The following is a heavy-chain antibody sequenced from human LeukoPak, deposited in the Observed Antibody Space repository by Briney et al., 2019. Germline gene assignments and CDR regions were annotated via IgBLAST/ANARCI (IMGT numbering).Heavy chain of an antibody. CDR1: GFTFSSYS. V-gene: IGHV3-21*01. D-gene: IGHD3-22*01. CDR2: VSSSSSYI. J-gene: IGHJ1*01. CDR3: ARSPSWDSSYQH. Sequence: GGSLRLSCAASGFTFSSYSMNWVRQAPGKGLEWVSSVSSSSSYIYYADSVKGRFTISRDNAKNSLYLQMNSLRAEDTAVYYCARSPSWDSSYQHWGQGTLVTVSS.